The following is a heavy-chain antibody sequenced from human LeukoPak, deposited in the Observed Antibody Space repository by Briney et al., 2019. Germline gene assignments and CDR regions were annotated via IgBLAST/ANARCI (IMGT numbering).Heavy chain of an antibody. J-gene: IGHJ3*02. D-gene: IGHD3-10*01. CDR2: IHHSGGT. CDR3: ARDRPGLYASGGGTFDI. V-gene: IGHV4-4*02. CDR1: GGSISTSHW. Sequence: SETLSLTCALSGGSISTSHWWNWVRQPPGKRLEWIGEIHHSGGTNYNPSLKSRVAISVDKSKNQFSLNLTSVTAADTAVYYCARDRPGLYASGGGTFDIWGQGTMVTVST.